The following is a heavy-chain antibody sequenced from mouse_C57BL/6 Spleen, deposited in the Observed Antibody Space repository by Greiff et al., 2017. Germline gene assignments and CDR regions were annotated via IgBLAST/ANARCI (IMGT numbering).Heavy chain of an antibody. V-gene: IGHV5-17*01. CDR1: GFTFSDYG. Sequence: EVMLVESGGGLVKPGGSLKLSCAASGFTFSDYGMHWVRQAPEKGLEWVAYISSGSSTIYYADTVKGRFTISRDNAKNTLFLPMTSLRSEDTAMYYCARHGDFYVWGTGTTVTVSS. CDR2: ISSGSSTI. J-gene: IGHJ1*03. CDR3: ARHGDFYV.